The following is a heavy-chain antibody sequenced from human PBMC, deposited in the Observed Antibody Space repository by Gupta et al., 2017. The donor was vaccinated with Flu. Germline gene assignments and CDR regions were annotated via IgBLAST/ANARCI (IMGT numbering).Heavy chain of an antibody. D-gene: IGHD1-26*01. CDR2: IVVGSGNT. Sequence: QMQLVQSGPEVKKPGTSVKVACKASGFTFSSSAMQWVRQARGQRLEWIGWIVVGSGNTKYAQKFQERVIITRDKSTSTAYMELSSLRSEDTAVYYCAASRGLYSGTYPDGYFDLWGRGTLVTVSS. CDR3: AASRGLYSGTYPDGYFDL. V-gene: IGHV1-58*02. CDR1: GFTFSSSA. J-gene: IGHJ2*01.